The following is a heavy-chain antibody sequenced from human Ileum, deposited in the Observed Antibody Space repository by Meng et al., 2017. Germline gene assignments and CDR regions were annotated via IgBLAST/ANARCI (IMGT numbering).Heavy chain of an antibody. J-gene: IGHJ4*02. Sequence: SDTLSLICTVSGGSISSSTYFWGWIRQSRGKGLECLGNVYYSGTTYYNPSRKSRVTMSIDTSKNQFSLKLTSVTAADTAVYYCARSLGDRLDYWGQGTLVTGAS. CDR1: GGSISSSTYF. CDR3: ARSLGDRLDY. CDR2: VYYSGTT. V-gene: IGHV4-39*07. D-gene: IGHD3-16*01.